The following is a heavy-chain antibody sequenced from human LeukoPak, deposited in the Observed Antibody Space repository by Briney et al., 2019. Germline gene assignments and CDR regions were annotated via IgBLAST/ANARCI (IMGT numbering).Heavy chain of an antibody. CDR2: SRHSGST. J-gene: IGHJ5*01. V-gene: IGHV4-59*01. CDR1: GGSISINS. CDR3: ARTRMYFDASGYPEELFDS. Sequence: PSETLSLTCTVSGGSISINSWSWIRQSPGKGLEWIGCSRHSGSTRYNPSLKSRVSMSLDMSTNQVSLTVDSVTAADTARYYCARTRMYFDASGYPEELFDSWGEGILVTVSS. D-gene: IGHD3-22*01.